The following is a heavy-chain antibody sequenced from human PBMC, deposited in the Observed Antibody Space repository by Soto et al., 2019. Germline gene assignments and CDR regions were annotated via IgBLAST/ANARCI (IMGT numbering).Heavy chain of an antibody. CDR2: INHSGST. V-gene: IGHV4-34*01. CDR3: ARVNYQYTRSNDY. D-gene: IGHD3-10*01. Sequence: PSETLSLTCAVYGGSFSGYYWSWIRQPPGKGLEWIGEINHSGSTNYNPSLKSRVTISVDTSKNQFSLKLSSVTAADTAVYYCARVNYQYTRSNDYWGQGTLVTVSS. CDR1: GGSFSGYY. J-gene: IGHJ4*02.